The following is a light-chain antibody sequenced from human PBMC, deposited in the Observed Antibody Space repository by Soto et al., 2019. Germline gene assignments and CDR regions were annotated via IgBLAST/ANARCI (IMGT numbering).Light chain of an antibody. J-gene: IGKJ4*01. V-gene: IGKV3-20*01. CDR3: QQYGSSALT. Sequence: EIVLTQSPGTLSLSPGERATVSCRASQSVASSHLAWYRQKPGQAPRLLIYGASSRPTGIPDRFSGSGSGTDFTLTISRLEPEDFAVYYCQQYGSSALTFGGGTKVDIK. CDR1: QSVASSH. CDR2: GAS.